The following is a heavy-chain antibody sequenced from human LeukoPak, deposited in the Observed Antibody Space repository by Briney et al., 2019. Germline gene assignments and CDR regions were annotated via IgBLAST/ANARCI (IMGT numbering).Heavy chain of an antibody. J-gene: IGHJ3*02. CDR1: GFTFSTYS. CDR3: ARENIVVVTAIRDAFDI. V-gene: IGHV3-48*02. Sequence: GRSLRLSCAASGFTFSTYSMNWVRQAPGKGLEWVSYISSGSSTIYYADTVKGRFTISRDNAKNSLCLQMNSLRDEDTAVYYCARENIVVVTAIRDAFDIWGQGTMVTVSS. CDR2: ISSGSSTI. D-gene: IGHD2-21*02.